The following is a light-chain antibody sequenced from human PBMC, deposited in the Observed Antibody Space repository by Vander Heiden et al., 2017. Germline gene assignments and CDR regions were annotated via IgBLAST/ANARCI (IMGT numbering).Light chain of an antibody. Sequence: QSVLTQPPSVSGAPGQRVTTSCTGSSSNIGAGYDVHWYQQLPGTAPKLLIYGNSNRPSGVPDRFSGSKSGTSASLAITGLQAEDEADYYCQSYDSSLSGYVVFGGGTKLTGL. CDR3: QSYDSSLSGYVV. CDR1: SSNIGAGYD. J-gene: IGLJ2*01. V-gene: IGLV1-40*01. CDR2: GNS.